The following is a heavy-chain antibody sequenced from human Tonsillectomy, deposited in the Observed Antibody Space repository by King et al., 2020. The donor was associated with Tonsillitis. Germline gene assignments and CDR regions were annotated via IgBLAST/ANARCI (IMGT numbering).Heavy chain of an antibody. CDR1: GYTFTTYG. Sequence: VQLVESGAEVKKPGASVKVSCKASGYTFTTYGISWVRQAPGQGLEWMGWISAYNANTNYAQKLQGRVTMTTDTSTNTAYMELRSLRSDDTAVYYCAREWWEYYDSGGYSGGMDVWGQGTTVTVSS. V-gene: IGHV1-18*04. CDR3: AREWWEYYDSGGYSGGMDV. CDR2: ISAYNANT. J-gene: IGHJ6*02. D-gene: IGHD3-22*01.